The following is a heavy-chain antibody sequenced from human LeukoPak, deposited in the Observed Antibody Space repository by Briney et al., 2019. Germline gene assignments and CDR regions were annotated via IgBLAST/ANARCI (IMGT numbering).Heavy chain of an antibody. D-gene: IGHD1-1*01. J-gene: IGHJ4*02. Sequence: SETLSLTCTVSGGSISSYYWSWIRQPPGKGLEWIGYIYYSGSTNYNPSLKSRVTMSIDTSKSQFSLSLRSVTAADTAVYFCARYVPVKTGPTRASFDYWGQGILVSVSS. V-gene: IGHV4-59*12. CDR1: GGSISSYY. CDR3: ARYVPVKTGPTRASFDY. CDR2: IYYSGST.